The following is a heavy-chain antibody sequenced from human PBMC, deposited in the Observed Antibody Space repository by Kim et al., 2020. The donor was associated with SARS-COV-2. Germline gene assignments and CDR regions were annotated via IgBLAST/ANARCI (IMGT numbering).Heavy chain of an antibody. J-gene: IGHJ4*02. CDR2: ISYDGSNK. CDR1: GFTFSSYA. Sequence: GGSVRLSCAASGFTFSSYAMHWVRQAPGKGLEWVAVISYDGSNKYYADSVKGRFTISRDNSKNTLYLQMNSLRAEDTAVYYCARAGNDYYDSSGYSGYWGQGTLVTVSS. V-gene: IGHV3-30*04. CDR3: ARAGNDYYDSSGYSGY. D-gene: IGHD3-22*01.